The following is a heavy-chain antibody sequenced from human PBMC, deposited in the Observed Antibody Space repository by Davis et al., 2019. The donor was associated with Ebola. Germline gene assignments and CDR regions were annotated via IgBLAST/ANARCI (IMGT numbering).Heavy chain of an antibody. CDR2: IITVSGIP. CDR1: GGTFNTYA. J-gene: IGHJ4*02. Sequence: SVKVSCKASGGTFNTYAISWVRQAPGQGLDWMGGIITVSGIPKYAQKFQGRVTITADESTSTVYMELSSLRSEDTAVYYCARERYRDGSDYFFEQSHWGQGTLVTVSS. V-gene: IGHV1-69*13. CDR3: ARERYRDGSDYFFEQSH. D-gene: IGHD3-10*01.